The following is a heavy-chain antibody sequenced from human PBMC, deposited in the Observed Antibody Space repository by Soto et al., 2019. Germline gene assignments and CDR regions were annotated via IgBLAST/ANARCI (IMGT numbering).Heavy chain of an antibody. CDR3: ARPDYGGNYHHAFDI. J-gene: IGHJ3*02. V-gene: IGHV1-18*01. Sequence: ASVKVSCKASGYTFTSYGISWVRQAPGQGLEWMGWISAYNGNTNYAQKLQGRVTMTTDTSTSTAYMELRSLRSDDTAVYYCARPDYGGNYHHAFDIWGQGTMVTVSS. D-gene: IGHD4-17*01. CDR2: ISAYNGNT. CDR1: GYTFTSYG.